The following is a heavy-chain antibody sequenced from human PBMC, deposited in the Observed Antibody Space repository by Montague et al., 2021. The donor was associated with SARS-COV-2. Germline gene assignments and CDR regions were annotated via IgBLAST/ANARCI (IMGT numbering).Heavy chain of an antibody. J-gene: IGHJ4*03. Sequence: SETLSLTCTVSGGSISSYYWSWIRQPPGKGLEWIGYIYYSGSTNYNPSLKSRVTISVYTSKNQFSLKLSSVTAADTAVYYCSRGRRMTFGGVIGSLSAFDYWGQGTLVTVSS. CDR3: SRGRRMTFGGVIGSLSAFDY. CDR2: IYYSGST. CDR1: GGSISSYY. D-gene: IGHD3-16*01. V-gene: IGHV4-59*01.